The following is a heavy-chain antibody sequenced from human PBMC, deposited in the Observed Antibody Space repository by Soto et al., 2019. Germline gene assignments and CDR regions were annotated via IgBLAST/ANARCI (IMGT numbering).Heavy chain of an antibody. CDR2: ISGSGGST. V-gene: IGHV3-23*01. D-gene: IGHD3-9*01. Sequence: GGSLRLSCAASGFTFSIYAMSWVRQAPGKGLEWVSAISGSGGSTYYADSVKGRFTISRDNSKNTLYLQMNSLRAEDTAVYYCAKAPYDDFLTVYTGYFWGRGTLVTFP. CDR1: GFTFSIYA. CDR3: AKAPYDDFLTVYTGYF. J-gene: IGHJ4*02.